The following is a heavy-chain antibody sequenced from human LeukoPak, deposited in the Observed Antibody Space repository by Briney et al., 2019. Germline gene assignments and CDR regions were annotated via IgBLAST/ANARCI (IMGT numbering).Heavy chain of an antibody. J-gene: IGHJ3*02. Sequence: SVKVSCKASGGTFSSYAISWVRQAPGQGLEWMGRIIPILGIANYAQKFQGRVTITADKSTSTAYMELSSLRSEDTAVYYCARDPRYDILTGYYIGDAFDIWGQGTMVTVSS. CDR2: IIPILGIA. CDR1: GGTFSSYA. CDR3: ARDPRYDILTGYYIGDAFDI. D-gene: IGHD3-9*01. V-gene: IGHV1-69*04.